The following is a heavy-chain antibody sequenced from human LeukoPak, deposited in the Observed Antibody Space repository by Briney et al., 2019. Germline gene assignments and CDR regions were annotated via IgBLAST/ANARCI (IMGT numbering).Heavy chain of an antibody. D-gene: IGHD3-3*01. CDR1: NGSISSSY. J-gene: IGHJ6*03. CDR3: ARVQRITIFGVATGPYYYYMDV. V-gene: IGHV4-59*12. Sequence: PSETLSLTCTVSNGSISSSYWSWIRQPPGKGLEWIGYVYYSGSTEYNPSLKSRVTISVDTSKNQFSLKLNSVTAADTAVYYCARVQRITIFGVATGPYYYYMDVWGKGTTVTVSS. CDR2: VYYSGST.